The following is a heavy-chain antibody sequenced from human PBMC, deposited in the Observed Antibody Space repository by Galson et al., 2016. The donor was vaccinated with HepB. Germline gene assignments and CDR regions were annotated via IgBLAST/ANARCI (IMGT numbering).Heavy chain of an antibody. V-gene: IGHV3-23*01. CDR1: GFHFSSTA. CDR2: VNSVNSGTST. J-gene: IGHJ6*03. CDR3: AKSDSDTNEYMDA. Sequence: SLRLSCAASGFHFSSTAMNWVRQAPGKGLQWISGVNSVNSGTSTHHLDPVRGRFTVSRDNSKNTVYLNMNSLRAEDTAVYFCAKSDSDTNEYMDAWGTGTTVTVSS. D-gene: IGHD1-26*01.